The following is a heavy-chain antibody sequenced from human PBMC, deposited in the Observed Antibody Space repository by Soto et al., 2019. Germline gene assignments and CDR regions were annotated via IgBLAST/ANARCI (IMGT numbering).Heavy chain of an antibody. V-gene: IGHV1-18*01. D-gene: IGHD3-10*01. CDR3: ARAAGQGSGSDY. CDR2: VSTYNGNT. J-gene: IGHJ4*02. CDR1: GYIFTSFG. Sequence: QVQLVQSGAEVKKPGASVKVSCKASGYIFTSFGITWVRQAPGQGLEWMGWVSTYNGNTKYEQTLHGRVTMSTDTATSTAYMELRSLRSDATAVAYCARAAGQGSGSDYWGQGTLVTVSS.